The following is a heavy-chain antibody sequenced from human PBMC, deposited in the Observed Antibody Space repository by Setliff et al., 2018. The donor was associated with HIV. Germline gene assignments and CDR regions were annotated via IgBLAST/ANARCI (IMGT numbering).Heavy chain of an antibody. CDR3: ARDRHSSGLGSYGP. D-gene: IGHD3-10*01. CDR2: IDSSGTT. V-gene: IGHV4-4*07. Sequence: TLSLTCTISGGSFGVYRWSWIRQSAGRGLEWIGRIDSSGTTDYKPSLKGRVAISVVTSRNQFSLRVTSVTAADTAVYFCARDRHSSGLGSYGPWGPGILVTVS. J-gene: IGHJ5*02. CDR1: GGSFGVYR.